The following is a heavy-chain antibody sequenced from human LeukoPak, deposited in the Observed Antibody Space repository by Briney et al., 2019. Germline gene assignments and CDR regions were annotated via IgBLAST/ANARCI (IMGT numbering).Heavy chain of an antibody. CDR2: IHYTGST. Sequence: PSETQSLTCTVSGGSIRSITYNWGWIRQPPGKGLECIGSIHYTGSTYYNPSLKSRVTISVDTSNNQFSLKLSSVTAADTAVYYCARTGGSFYFYYYMDVWGKGTTVTVSS. V-gene: IGHV4-39*07. CDR1: GGSIRSITYN. D-gene: IGHD1-26*01. CDR3: ARTGGSFYFYYYMDV. J-gene: IGHJ6*03.